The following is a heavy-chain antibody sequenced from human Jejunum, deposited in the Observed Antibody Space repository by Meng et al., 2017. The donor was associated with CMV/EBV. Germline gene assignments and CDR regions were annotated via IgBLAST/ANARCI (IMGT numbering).Heavy chain of an antibody. CDR3: ATGVADFEY. Sequence: QVQLLQAGAEVKMPWASVKVSCKASGYTFTSYDIDWVRQGPGQGLEWMGWMNPNRGTTGYAQKFQGRVTMTRNISKSTAYMDLSSLRSEDTAVYYCATGVADFEYWGQGTLVTVSS. J-gene: IGHJ4*02. D-gene: IGHD6-19*01. V-gene: IGHV1-8*01. CDR2: MNPNRGTT. CDR1: GYTFTSYD.